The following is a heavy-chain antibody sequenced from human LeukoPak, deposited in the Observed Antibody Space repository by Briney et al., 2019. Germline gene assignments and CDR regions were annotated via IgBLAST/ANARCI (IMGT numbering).Heavy chain of an antibody. Sequence: GRSLRLSCAASGFTFSSYGMHWVRQAPGKGLEWVAVIWYDGSNKYYADSVKGRFTISRDNSKNTLYLQMNSLRAEDTAVYYCAKDGLGDWNFDYWGQGTLVTVSS. D-gene: IGHD2-21*02. CDR3: AKDGLGDWNFDY. CDR1: GFTFSSYG. CDR2: IWYDGSNK. V-gene: IGHV3-33*06. J-gene: IGHJ4*02.